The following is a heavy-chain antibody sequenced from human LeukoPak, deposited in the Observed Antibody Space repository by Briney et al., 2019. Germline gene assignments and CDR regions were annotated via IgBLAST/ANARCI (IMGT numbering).Heavy chain of an antibody. CDR2: ISSSSTYI. CDR1: GFTFSSYS. D-gene: IGHD2-2*01. Sequence: GGSLRLSCVASGFTFSSYSMNWVRQAPGKGLEWVSSISSSSTYIYYADSVKGRFTISRDNAKNSLYLQMNSLRAEDTAVYYCARDVSRRVVPGADSDYWGQGTLVTVSS. CDR3: ARDVSRRVVPGADSDY. V-gene: IGHV3-21*01. J-gene: IGHJ4*02.